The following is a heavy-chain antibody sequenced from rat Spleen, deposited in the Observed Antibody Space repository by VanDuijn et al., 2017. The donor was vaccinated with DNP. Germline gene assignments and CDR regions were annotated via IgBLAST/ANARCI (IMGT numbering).Heavy chain of an antibody. Sequence: EVQLQESGPGLVKPSQSLSLTCSVTGYSITSHYWGWIRQFPGNKMVYIGHISYSGFTHYNPSLKSRISITRDTSKNQFFLQLNSVTAEDTATYYCARWSNFFDYWGQGVMVTVSS. CDR1: GYSITSHY. CDR2: ISYSGFT. V-gene: IGHV3-1*01. CDR3: ARWSNFFDY. J-gene: IGHJ2*01.